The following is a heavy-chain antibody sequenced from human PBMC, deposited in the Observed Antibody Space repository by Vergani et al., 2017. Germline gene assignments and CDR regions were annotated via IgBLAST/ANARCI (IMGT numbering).Heavy chain of an antibody. CDR3: AKDQVILLWFGELNRGRDAFDI. D-gene: IGHD3-10*01. Sequence: EVQLLESGGGLVQPGGSLRLSCAASGFTFSSYAMSWVRQAPGKGLEWVSAISGSGGSTYYADSVKGRFTISRDNSKNTLYLQRNSLRAEDTAVYYCAKDQVILLWFGELNRGRDAFDIWGQGTMVTVSS. CDR2: ISGSGGST. J-gene: IGHJ3*02. CDR1: GFTFSSYA. V-gene: IGHV3-23*01.